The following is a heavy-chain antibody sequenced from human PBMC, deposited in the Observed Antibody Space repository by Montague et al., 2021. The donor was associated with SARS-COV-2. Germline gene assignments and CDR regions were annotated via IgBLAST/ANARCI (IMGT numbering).Heavy chain of an antibody. J-gene: IGHJ6*03. CDR1: GGSISSYY. CDR2: IYYSGNT. D-gene: IGHD3-10*01. CDR3: ARGVLGSGYYYNSAYYYYFYMDV. Sequence: ETLSLTCTVSGGSISSYYWSWIRQAPGKGLEWIGYIYYSGNTNYNPSLKSRATISVDTFKKKVSLKVTSVTAADTAVYYCARGVLGSGYYYNSAYYYYFYMDVWGKGTTVTVSS. V-gene: IGHV4-59*01.